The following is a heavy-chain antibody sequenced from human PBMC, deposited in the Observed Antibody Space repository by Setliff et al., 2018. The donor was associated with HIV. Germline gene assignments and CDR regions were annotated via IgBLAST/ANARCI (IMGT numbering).Heavy chain of an antibody. V-gene: IGHV1-45*02. CDR1: GYTFTTYY. D-gene: IGHD2-15*01. CDR3: ALPYCGGGNCWSSASLPPAGWFDP. J-gene: IGHJ5*02. Sequence: SVKVSCKASGYTFTTYYIHWVRQAPGQALEWMGWITPFNGNTNYAQKFQDRVSITRDRSMSTAYMELSSLRSEDTAVYYCALPYCGGGNCWSSASLPPAGWFDPWGQGTLVTVLL. CDR2: ITPFNGNT.